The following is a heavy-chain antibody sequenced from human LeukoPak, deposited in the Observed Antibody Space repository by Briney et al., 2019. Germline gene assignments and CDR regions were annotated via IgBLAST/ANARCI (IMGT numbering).Heavy chain of an antibody. J-gene: IGHJ4*02. D-gene: IGHD3-16*01. Sequence: ASVKVSCKASGYTFTGYYMHWVRQAPGQGLEWMGWINPNSGGTNYAQKVQGRVTMTRDTSISTAYMELSRLRSHDTAVYYCARDWGHRYFDYWGQGTLVTVSS. V-gene: IGHV1-2*02. CDR3: ARDWGHRYFDY. CDR2: INPNSGGT. CDR1: GYTFTGYY.